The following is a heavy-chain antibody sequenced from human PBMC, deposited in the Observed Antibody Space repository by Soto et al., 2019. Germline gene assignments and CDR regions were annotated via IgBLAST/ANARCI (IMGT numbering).Heavy chain of an antibody. CDR1: GLTFNSTS. V-gene: IGHV1-58*01. CDR3: AADIVAPGPLGY. CDR2: IVVGSGNT. J-gene: IGHJ4*02. D-gene: IGHD5-12*01. Sequence: PAKASCKASGLTFNSTSVQWVRQARGQRLEWIGWIVVGSGNTNYAQKFQERVTITRDMSTSTAYMELSSLRSEDTAVYYCAADIVAPGPLGYWGQGTLVTVSS.